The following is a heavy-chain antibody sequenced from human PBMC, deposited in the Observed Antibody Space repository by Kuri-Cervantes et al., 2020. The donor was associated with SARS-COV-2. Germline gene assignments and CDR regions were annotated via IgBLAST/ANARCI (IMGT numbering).Heavy chain of an antibody. CDR1: GYTLTELS. D-gene: IGHD3-10*01. Sequence: ASVKVSCKVSGYTLTELSMHWVRQAPGKGLEWMGGFDPEDGETIYAQKFQGRVTMTEDTSTDTAYMELSSLRSEDTAVYYCARDGRYYGSGRSIHYGMDVWGQGTTVTVYS. V-gene: IGHV1-24*01. J-gene: IGHJ6*02. CDR3: ARDGRYYGSGRSIHYGMDV. CDR2: FDPEDGET.